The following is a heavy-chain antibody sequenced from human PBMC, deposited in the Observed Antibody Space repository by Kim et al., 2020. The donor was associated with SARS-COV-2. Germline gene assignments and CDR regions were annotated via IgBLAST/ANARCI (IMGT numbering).Heavy chain of an antibody. CDR2: NNKT. J-gene: IGHJ4*02. CDR3: ARSSGTDY. Sequence: NNKTNYSQKLQGRVTMNTDTSTNTVYMELRSLTSDDTAVYYCARSSGTDYWGQGTLVTVSS. V-gene: IGHV1-18*01. D-gene: IGHD3-10*01.